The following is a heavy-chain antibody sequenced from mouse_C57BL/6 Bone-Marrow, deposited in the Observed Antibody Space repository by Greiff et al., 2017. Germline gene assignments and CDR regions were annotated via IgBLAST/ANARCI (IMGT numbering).Heavy chain of an antibody. CDR2: IYPGGGYT. CDR1: GYTFTNYW. J-gene: IGHJ1*03. CDR3: ARRPDGDWYFDV. Sequence: QVQLQPSGAELVRPGPSVKMSCKASGYTFTNYWIGWAQQRPGHGLEWIGDIYPGGGYTNYNEEFKGKATLTADKSSSTAYMQFSSLTSEDSSIYYCARRPDGDWYFDVWGTGTTVTVSS. V-gene: IGHV1-63*01.